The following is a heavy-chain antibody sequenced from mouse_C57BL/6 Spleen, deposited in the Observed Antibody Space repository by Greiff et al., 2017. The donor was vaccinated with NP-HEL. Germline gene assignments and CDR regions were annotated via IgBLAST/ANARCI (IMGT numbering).Heavy chain of an antibody. CDR1: GYTFTSYG. D-gene: IGHD1-1*01. CDR2: IYPRSGNT. CDR3: ARWGTTVVEHFDV. J-gene: IGHJ1*03. Sequence: QVQLQQSGAELARPGASVKLSCKASGYTFTSYGISWVKQRTGQGLEWIGEIYPRSGNTYYNEKFKGKATLTADKSSSTAYMELRSLTSEDSAVYFCARWGTTVVEHFDVWGTGTTVTVSS. V-gene: IGHV1-81*01.